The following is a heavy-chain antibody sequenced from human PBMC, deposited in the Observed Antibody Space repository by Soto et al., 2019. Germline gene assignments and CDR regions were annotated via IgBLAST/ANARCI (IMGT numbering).Heavy chain of an antibody. V-gene: IGHV1-46*03. D-gene: IGHD3-10*01. Sequence: ASVKVSCKASGYTFTSYYMHWVRQAPGQGLEWMGIINPSGGSTSYAQKFQGRVTMTRDTSTSTVYMELSSLRSEDTAVYYCARAPARGVGYWYFDLWGRGTLVTVSS. CDR3: ARAPARGVGYWYFDL. J-gene: IGHJ2*01. CDR2: INPSGGST. CDR1: GYTFTSYY.